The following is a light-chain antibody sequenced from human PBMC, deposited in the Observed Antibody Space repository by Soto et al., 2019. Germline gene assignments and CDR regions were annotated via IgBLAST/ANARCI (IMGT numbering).Light chain of an antibody. Sequence: EVVLTQSPATLSLSPGERATLSCRAGQSVSSYLAWYQQKPGQAPRLLIYDVSNRATGIPARFSGSGSGTDFTLTISSLEPEDFAVYYCQQRAVWPLTFGGGTKVDIK. CDR1: QSVSSY. J-gene: IGKJ4*01. CDR2: DVS. V-gene: IGKV3-11*01. CDR3: QQRAVWPLT.